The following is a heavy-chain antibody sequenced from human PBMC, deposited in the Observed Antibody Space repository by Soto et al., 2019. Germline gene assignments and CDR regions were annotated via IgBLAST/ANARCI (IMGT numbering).Heavy chain of an antibody. Sequence: SETLSLTCTVSGDSISGYYWSWIRQPPGKELEWIGYIFGSGTTNYESSLKSRVTMSLDTSKNQFSLKLTSVTAGDSAMYYCATRPPGDTWVPYFDFWGQGILVTVSS. V-gene: IGHV4-59*01. D-gene: IGHD7-27*01. CDR1: GDSISGYY. J-gene: IGHJ4*02. CDR3: ATRPPGDTWVPYFDF. CDR2: IFGSGTT.